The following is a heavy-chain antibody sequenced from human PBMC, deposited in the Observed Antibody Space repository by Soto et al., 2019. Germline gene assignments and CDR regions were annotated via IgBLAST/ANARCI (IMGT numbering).Heavy chain of an antibody. V-gene: IGHV1-69*13. CDR1: GGTFSNYA. CDR3: ARGTSDSRAYYYVY. Sequence: SVKVSCKASGGTFSNYAISWVRQAPGQGLEWMGGIIPLFGTANFAQRFQGRVTITADESTSTVYMELSSLKYEDTAVYYCARGTSDSRAYYYVYWGQGTLVTVPS. J-gene: IGHJ4*02. D-gene: IGHD3-22*01. CDR2: IIPLFGTA.